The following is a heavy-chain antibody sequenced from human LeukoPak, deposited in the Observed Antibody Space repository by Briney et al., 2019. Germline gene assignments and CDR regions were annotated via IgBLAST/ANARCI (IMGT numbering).Heavy chain of an antibody. V-gene: IGHV3-43*01. D-gene: IGHD3-10*01. CDR3: TRDTDYGSATNYFDS. CDR2: ISWEGHTT. J-gene: IGHJ4*02. Sequence: GGSLRLSCAASGFTFDDYAMHWVRQAPGKGLEWVALISWEGHTTYYADSVRGRFTISRDNSKNSLYLQMNSLRTEDTAFYYCTRDTDYGSATNYFDSRGQGTLVSVSS. CDR1: GFTFDDYA.